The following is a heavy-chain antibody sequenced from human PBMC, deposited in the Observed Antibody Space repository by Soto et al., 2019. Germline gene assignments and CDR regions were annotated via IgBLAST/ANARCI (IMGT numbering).Heavy chain of an antibody. D-gene: IGHD3-22*01. J-gene: IGHJ4*02. CDR2: IYYSGST. CDR3: ARHTFFGSSGYYYVYDY. V-gene: IGHV4-39*01. CDR1: GGSISSSSYY. Sequence: SETLSLTCTVSGGSISSSSYYWGWIRQPPGKGLEWIGSIYYSGSTYYNPSLKSRVTISVDTSKNQFSLKLSSVTAADTAVYYCARHTFFGSSGYYYVYDYWGQGTLVTVSS.